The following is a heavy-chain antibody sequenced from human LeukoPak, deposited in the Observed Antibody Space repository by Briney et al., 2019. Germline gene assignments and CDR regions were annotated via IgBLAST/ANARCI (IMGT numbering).Heavy chain of an antibody. D-gene: IGHD1-14*01. CDR2: ISYEGLSK. CDR3: ASGPGAFDI. Sequence: GGSLRLSCAASGFTFSDYSMHWVRQSPGKGLDWVASISYEGLSKYYADSVKGRFTISTDNAKNSLYLQMNSLRAEDTAVYYCASGPGAFDIWGQGTMVTVSS. V-gene: IGHV3-30-3*01. J-gene: IGHJ3*02. CDR1: GFTFSDYS.